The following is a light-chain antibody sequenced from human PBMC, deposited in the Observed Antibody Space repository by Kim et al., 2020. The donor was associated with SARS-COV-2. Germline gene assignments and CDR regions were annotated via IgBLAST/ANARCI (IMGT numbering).Light chain of an antibody. V-gene: IGLV1-40*01. Sequence: QSVLTQPPSVSGAPGQRVTISNIGAGYDVHWYQQLPGTAPKLLIYGNSNRPSGVPDRFSGSKSGTSASLAITGLQAEDEADYYCQSYDSSLSGVVFG. J-gene: IGLJ2*01. CDR3: QSYDSSLSGVV. CDR2: GNS. CDR1: NIGAGYD.